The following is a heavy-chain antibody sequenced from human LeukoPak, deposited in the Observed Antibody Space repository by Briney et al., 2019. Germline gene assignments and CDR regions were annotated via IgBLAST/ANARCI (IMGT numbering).Heavy chain of an antibody. D-gene: IGHD4-17*01. J-gene: IGHJ4*02. CDR1: GFTFSSYS. CDR3: ARVGSYGDYGFDY. V-gene: IGHV3-48*01. Sequence: GGSLRLSCAASGFTFSSYSTNWVRQAPGKGLEWVSYISSSSSTIYYADSVKGRFTISRDNAKNSLYLQMNSLRAEDTAVYYCARVGSYGDYGFDYWGQGTLVTVSS. CDR2: ISSSSSTI.